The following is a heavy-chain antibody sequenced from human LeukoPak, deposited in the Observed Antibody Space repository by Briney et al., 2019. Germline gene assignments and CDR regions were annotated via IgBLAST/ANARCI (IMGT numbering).Heavy chain of an antibody. D-gene: IGHD4-17*01. Sequence: GGSLRLSCAASGFTFSSYAMSWVRQALGKGLEWVSAISGSGGSTYYADSVKGRFTISRDNSKNTLYLQMNSLRAEDTAVYYCAKDRVFYGDYFDYWGQGTLVTVSS. CDR3: AKDRVFYGDYFDY. V-gene: IGHV3-23*01. CDR1: GFTFSSYA. CDR2: ISGSGGST. J-gene: IGHJ4*02.